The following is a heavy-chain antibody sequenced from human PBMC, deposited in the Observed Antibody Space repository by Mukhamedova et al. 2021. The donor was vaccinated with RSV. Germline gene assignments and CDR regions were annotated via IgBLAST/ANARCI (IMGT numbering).Heavy chain of an antibody. D-gene: IGHD6-6*01. V-gene: IGHV2-26*01. CDR2: IFSNDEK. J-gene: IGHJ6*02. Sequence: GKALEWLAHIFSNDEKSYSTSLKSRLTISKDTSKSQVVLSMTNMDPVDPATYYCAREARVGYSSSVGGMDVWGQGTTVTVSS. CDR3: AREARVGYSSSVGGMDV.